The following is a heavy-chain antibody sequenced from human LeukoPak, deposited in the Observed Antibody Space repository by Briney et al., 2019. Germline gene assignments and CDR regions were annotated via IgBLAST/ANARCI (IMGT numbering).Heavy chain of an antibody. CDR3: ANRIGGLGSYYGYFDY. V-gene: IGHV3-23*01. CDR2: ISGSGGST. CDR1: GFTFSSYA. J-gene: IGHJ4*02. Sequence: GGSLRLSCAASGFTFSSYAMSWVRQAPGKGLQWVSAISGSGGSTYYADSVKGRFTISRDNSKNTLYLQMNSLRAEDTAVYYCANRIGGLGSYYGYFDYWGQGTLVTVSS. D-gene: IGHD1-26*01.